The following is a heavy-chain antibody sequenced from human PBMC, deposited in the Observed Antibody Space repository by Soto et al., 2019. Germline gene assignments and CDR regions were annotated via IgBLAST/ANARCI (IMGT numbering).Heavy chain of an antibody. CDR3: AKGGHIDF. D-gene: IGHD3-16*01. Sequence: PGGSLRLSCTASGFSFSTYWMSWVRQVPGTGLEWVANIKADGSETYYVDSVRGRFTISRDNAKTSLFLQLNSLRAEDTAVYYCAKGGHIDFCGQGTLVTVSS. J-gene: IGHJ4*02. CDR1: GFSFSTYW. V-gene: IGHV3-7*03. CDR2: IKADGSET.